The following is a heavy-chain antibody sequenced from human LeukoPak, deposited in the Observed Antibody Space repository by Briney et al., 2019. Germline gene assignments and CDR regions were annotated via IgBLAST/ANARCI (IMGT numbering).Heavy chain of an antibody. CDR2: IIPIFGTA. D-gene: IGHD6-13*01. J-gene: IGHJ4*02. CDR1: GGTFSSYA. Sequence: GASVKVSCTASGGTFSSYAISWARQAPGQGLEWMGGIIPIFGTANYAQKFQGRVTITADESTSTAYMELSSLRSEDMAVYYCARVHSSSSAYFDYWGQGTLVTVSS. CDR3: ARVHSSSSAYFDY. V-gene: IGHV1-69*13.